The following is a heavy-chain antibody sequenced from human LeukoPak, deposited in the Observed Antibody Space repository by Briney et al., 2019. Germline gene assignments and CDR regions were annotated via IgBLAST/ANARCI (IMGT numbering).Heavy chain of an antibody. J-gene: IGHJ4*02. CDR3: ASSYVMATDHHWYFDY. CDR2: IYYSGST. D-gene: IGHD5-24*01. Sequence: SQTLSLTCTVSGGSISSGGYYWSWIRQHPGKGLEWIGYIYYSGSTYYNPSLKSRVTISVDTSKNQFSLKLSSVTAADTAVYYCASSYVMATDHHWYFDYWGQGTLVTVSS. CDR1: GGSISSGGYY. V-gene: IGHV4-31*03.